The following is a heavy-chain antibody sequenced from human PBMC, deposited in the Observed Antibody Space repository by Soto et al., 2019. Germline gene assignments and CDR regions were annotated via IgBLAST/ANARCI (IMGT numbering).Heavy chain of an antibody. CDR1: GFTFGSHW. V-gene: IGHV3-74*01. CDR3: ARFGTSYDTSGFLY. CDR2: ISSGGTTT. J-gene: IGHJ4*02. D-gene: IGHD3-22*01. Sequence: GGFLRLSCAASGFTFGSHWMHWVRQAPGKGLVYVSRISSGGTTTNYAESVKGRFTISRDNARNTLYLQMNSLRVDDTAVYYCARFGTSYDTSGFLYWGQGTPVTVSS.